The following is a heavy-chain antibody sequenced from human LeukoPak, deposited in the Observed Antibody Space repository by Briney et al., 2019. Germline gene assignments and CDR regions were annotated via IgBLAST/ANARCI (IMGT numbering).Heavy chain of an antibody. CDR3: AVGIAAAGTRSSLFLGNSSGWYFGYYYMDV. CDR1: GYTFTGYY. V-gene: IGHV1-2*02. D-gene: IGHD6-13*01. J-gene: IGHJ6*03. CDR2: INPNSGGT. Sequence: ASVKVSCKASGYTFTGYYMHWVRQAPGQGLEWMGWINPNSGGTNYAQKFQGRVTMTRDTSISTAYMELSRLRSDDTAVYYCAVGIAAAGTRSSLFLGNSSGWYFGYYYMDVWGKGTTVTVSS.